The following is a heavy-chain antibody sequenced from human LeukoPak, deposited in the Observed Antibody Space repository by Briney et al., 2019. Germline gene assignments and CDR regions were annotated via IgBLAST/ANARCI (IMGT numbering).Heavy chain of an antibody. V-gene: IGHV3-74*01. Sequence: GGSLRLSCAASGXTFSSYAMSWVRQAPGKGLVWVSRINSDGSNTNYADSVKGRFTISRDNAKNTLYLQMNSLRAEDTAIYYCARDYYGSGGYYPWGQGTLVAVSS. J-gene: IGHJ5*02. CDR1: GXTFSSYA. D-gene: IGHD3-10*01. CDR3: ARDYYGSGGYYP. CDR2: INSDGSNT.